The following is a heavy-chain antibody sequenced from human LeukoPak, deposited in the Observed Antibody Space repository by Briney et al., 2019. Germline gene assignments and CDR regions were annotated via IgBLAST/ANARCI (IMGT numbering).Heavy chain of an antibody. CDR1: GGSFSGYY. Sequence: SETLSLTCAVYGGSFSGYYWNWIRQPPGKGLEWIGEINHSGSTNYNPSLKSRVTISVDTSKNQFSLKLSSVTAADTAVYYCARVILTGYYNVLYAFDIWGQGTMVTVSS. D-gene: IGHD3-9*01. V-gene: IGHV4-34*01. CDR2: INHSGST. CDR3: ARVILTGYYNVLYAFDI. J-gene: IGHJ3*02.